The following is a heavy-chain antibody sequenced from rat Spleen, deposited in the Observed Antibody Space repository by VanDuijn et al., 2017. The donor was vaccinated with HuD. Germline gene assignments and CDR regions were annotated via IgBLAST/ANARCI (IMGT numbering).Heavy chain of an antibody. CDR1: GFTFSDYA. CDR3: ARAQLHFDY. D-gene: IGHD1-10*01. J-gene: IGHJ2*01. V-gene: IGHV5-29*01. CDR2: ISYDGSST. Sequence: EVQLVESGGGLVQPGRSLKLSCAASGFTFSDYAMAWVRQAPTKGLEWVATISYDGSSTYYRDSMKGRFTISRDNAKSTLYLQMDSLRSEDTATYYCARAQLHFDYWGQGVMVTVSS.